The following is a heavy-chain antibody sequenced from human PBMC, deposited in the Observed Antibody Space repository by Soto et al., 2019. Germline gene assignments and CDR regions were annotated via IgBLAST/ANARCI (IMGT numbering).Heavy chain of an antibody. CDR1: GYAFSKYG. CDR3: ARDVGGVVVVPAADCFGI. Sequence: QVQLVQSGGEVKKPGASVKVSCKASGYAFSKYGMSWVRQAPGQGLEWLGWISGYNGNTNYAQKFQGRLTMTTDTSTRTAYMELRSLRSDDAAVYYCARDVGGVVVVPAADCFGIWAEGTMVNVSS. V-gene: IGHV1-18*01. D-gene: IGHD2-2*01. J-gene: IGHJ3*02. CDR2: ISGYNGNT.